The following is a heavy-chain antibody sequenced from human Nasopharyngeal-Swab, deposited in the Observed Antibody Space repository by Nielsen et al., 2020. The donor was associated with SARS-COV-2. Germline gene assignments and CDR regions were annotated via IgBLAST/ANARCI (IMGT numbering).Heavy chain of an antibody. V-gene: IGHV3-9*01. J-gene: IGHJ4*02. Sequence: SLKISCAASGFTFDDYAMHWVRQAPGKGLEWVSGINWNSGSTGYADSVKGRFTIFRDNARDSLYLLMNSPRVEDTAFYYCAKDIGGSYSEGFDYWGQGIVVTVSA. D-gene: IGHD2-15*01. CDR1: GFTFDDYA. CDR3: AKDIGGSYSEGFDY. CDR2: INWNSGST.